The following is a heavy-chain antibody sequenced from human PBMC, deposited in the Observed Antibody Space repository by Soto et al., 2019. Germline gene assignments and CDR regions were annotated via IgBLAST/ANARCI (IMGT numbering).Heavy chain of an antibody. J-gene: IGHJ4*02. Sequence: SVKVSCKASGGTFSSYAISWVRQAPGQGLEWMGGIIPIFGTANYAQKFQGRVTITADESTSTAYMELSSLRSEETAVYYSARAAVEMGTITFEDWSQGTRVTLSS. CDR2: IIPIFGTA. CDR1: GGTFSSYA. V-gene: IGHV1-69*13. D-gene: IGHD1-1*01. CDR3: ARAAVEMGTITFED.